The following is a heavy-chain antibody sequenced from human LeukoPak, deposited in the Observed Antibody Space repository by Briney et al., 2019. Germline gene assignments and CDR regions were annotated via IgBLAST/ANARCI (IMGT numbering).Heavy chain of an antibody. CDR3: ARNYGDYVWYWAYFDY. CDR1: GASISSSSYY. D-gene: IGHD4-17*01. Sequence: SETLSLTCTVSGASISSSSYYWGWSRQPPGKGLEWIGTIYYSGSTYYNPSLKSRVTISVDTSKNQFSLKLSSVTAADTAVYYCARNYGDYVWYWAYFDYWGQGTLVNVSS. J-gene: IGHJ4*02. CDR2: IYYSGST. V-gene: IGHV4-39*01.